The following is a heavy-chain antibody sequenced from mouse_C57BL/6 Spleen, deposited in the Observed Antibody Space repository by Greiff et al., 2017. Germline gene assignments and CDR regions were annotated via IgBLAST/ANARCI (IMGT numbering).Heavy chain of an antibody. Sequence: VQRVESDAELVKPGASVKISCKVSGYTFTDHTIHWMKQRPEQGLEWIGYIYPRDGSTKYNEKFKGKATLTADKSSSTAYMQLNSLTSEDSAVYFCARGPDYYGSSYGWYFDVWGTGTTVTVSS. V-gene: IGHV1-78*01. CDR1: GYTFTDHT. J-gene: IGHJ1*03. CDR3: ARGPDYYGSSYGWYFDV. CDR2: IYPRDGST. D-gene: IGHD1-1*01.